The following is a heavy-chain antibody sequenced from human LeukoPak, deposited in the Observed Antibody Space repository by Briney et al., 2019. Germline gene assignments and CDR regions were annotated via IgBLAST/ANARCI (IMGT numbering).Heavy chain of an antibody. V-gene: IGHV4-31*03. D-gene: IGHD4-11*01. CDR1: GDSISSGVYY. J-gene: IGHJ4*02. CDR3: ARVEAGYSNNYFLDY. Sequence: PSETLSLTCTVSGDSISSGVYYWSWIRQHPGKGLEWIGYIYDSGSTYSSPSLKSRVSMSLETSKNQLSLNLSSVTAADTAVYYCARVEAGYSNNYFLDYRGQGTLVTVSS. CDR2: IYDSGST.